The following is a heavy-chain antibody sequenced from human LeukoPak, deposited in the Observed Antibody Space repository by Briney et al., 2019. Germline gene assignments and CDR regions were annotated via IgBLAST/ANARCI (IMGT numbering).Heavy chain of an antibody. CDR2: MYYSGST. CDR1: GGSISSSSYY. CDR3: ATFYGYSNTWYYPYFDN. Sequence: PSETLSLTCTVSGGSISSSSYYWGWIRQPPGKGLEGIGRMYYSGSTFYNPSLRSRVTISVDTSKNQFSLRLSSMTAADTAVYYCATFYGYSNTWYYPYFDNWGQGTLVTVSS. V-gene: IGHV4-39*01. D-gene: IGHD6-13*01. J-gene: IGHJ4*02.